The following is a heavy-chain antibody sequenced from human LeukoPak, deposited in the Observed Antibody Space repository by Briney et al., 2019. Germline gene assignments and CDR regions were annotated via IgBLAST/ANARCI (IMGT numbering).Heavy chain of an antibody. CDR3: AKGGAGHSSGQVDY. V-gene: IGHV3-9*03. D-gene: IGHD6-25*01. Sequence: GGSLRLSCAASGFTFDDYAMHWVRQAPGKGLEWVSGISWNSGSIGYADSVKGRFTISRDNAKNSLYLQMNSLRAEDMALYYCAKGGAGHSSGQVDYWGQGTLVTVSS. CDR1: GFTFDDYA. J-gene: IGHJ4*02. CDR2: ISWNSGSI.